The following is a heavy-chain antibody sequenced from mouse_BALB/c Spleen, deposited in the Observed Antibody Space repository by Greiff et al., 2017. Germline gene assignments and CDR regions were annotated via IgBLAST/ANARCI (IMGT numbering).Heavy chain of an antibody. CDR1: GFTFSSYA. CDR3: ARGGYDSLDY. V-gene: IGHV5-6-5*01. Sequence: EVKLVESGGGLVKPGGSLKLSCAASGFTFSSYAMSWVRQTPEKRLEWVASISSGGSTYYPDSVKGRFTISRDNARNILYLQMSSLRSEDTAMYYCARGGYDSLDYGGQGTTLTVSS. CDR2: ISSGGST. D-gene: IGHD2-3*01. J-gene: IGHJ2*01.